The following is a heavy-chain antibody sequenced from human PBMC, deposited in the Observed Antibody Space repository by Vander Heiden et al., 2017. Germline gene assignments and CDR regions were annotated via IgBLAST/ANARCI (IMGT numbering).Heavy chain of an antibody. CDR1: GFTFSTYV. CDR2: ISGSYGNT. CDR3: ATGGAWLQPHFDN. V-gene: IGHV3-23*01. D-gene: IGHD6-19*01. J-gene: IGHJ4*02. Sequence: EVQLLESGGGLVQPGGSLRLSCVASGFTFSTYVMTWVRQAPGKGLAWVSTISGSYGNTYYADSVMGRFTISRENSNNTLSLQMNSLRADDTAVYYCATGGAWLQPHFDNWGQGTLVTVSS.